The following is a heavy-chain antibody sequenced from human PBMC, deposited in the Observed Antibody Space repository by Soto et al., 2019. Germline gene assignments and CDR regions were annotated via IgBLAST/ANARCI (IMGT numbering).Heavy chain of an antibody. D-gene: IGHD6-13*01. CDR1: GFTFSSYG. J-gene: IGHJ4*02. V-gene: IGHV3-33*01. CDR2: IWYDGSNK. CDR3: ARVGNGGVVGGYSSSWSLNY. Sequence: QVQLVESGGGVVQPGRSLRLSCAASGFTFSSYGMHWVRQAPGKGLEWVAVIWYDGSNKYYPDSVKGRFTISRDNSKNTLYLQMNSLRAEDTAVYYCARVGNGGVVGGYSSSWSLNYWGQGTLVTVSS.